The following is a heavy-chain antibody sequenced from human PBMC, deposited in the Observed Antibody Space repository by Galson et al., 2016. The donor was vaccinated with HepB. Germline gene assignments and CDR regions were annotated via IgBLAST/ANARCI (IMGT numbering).Heavy chain of an antibody. D-gene: IGHD3-10*01. CDR1: GFSLGGYA. CDR3: ARDQGSYGRQFDP. Sequence: SLRLSCAASGFSLGGYAMSWVRQAPGKGLEWVSHISGTGKSTSYADSVKGRFTNSRDNAKNTLYLQMMSLRVEDTAKYYCARDQGSYGRQFDPWGQGTQVTVSS. V-gene: IGHV3-23*01. J-gene: IGHJ5*02. CDR2: ISGTGKST.